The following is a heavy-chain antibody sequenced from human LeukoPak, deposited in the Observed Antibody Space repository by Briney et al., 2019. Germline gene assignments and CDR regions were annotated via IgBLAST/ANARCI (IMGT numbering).Heavy chain of an antibody. D-gene: IGHD3-3*01. CDR1: GFTFSSYA. J-gene: IGHJ5*02. CDR2: ISGSGGST. Sequence: GSLRLSCAASGFTFSSYAMSWVRQAPGKGLEWVLAISGSGGSTYYADSVKGRFTISRDKSKNTLYLQMNSLRAEDTAVYYCARAVDFWSGYPQPNWFDPWGQGTLVTVSS. CDR3: ARAVDFWSGYPQPNWFDP. V-gene: IGHV3-23*01.